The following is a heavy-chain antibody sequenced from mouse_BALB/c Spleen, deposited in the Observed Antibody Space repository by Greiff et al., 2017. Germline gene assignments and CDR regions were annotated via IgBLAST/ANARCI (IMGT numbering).Heavy chain of an antibody. V-gene: IGHV5-17*02. CDR1: GFTFSSFG. CDR3: QVVDSWFAY. Sequence: DVMLVESGGGLVQPGGSRKLSCAASGFTFSSFGMHWVRQAPEKGLEWVAYISSGSSTIYYADTVKGRFTISRDNPKNTLFLQMTSLRSEDTAMYYCQVVDSWFAYWGQGTLVTVSA. CDR2: ISSGSSTI. J-gene: IGHJ3*01. D-gene: IGHD1-1*01.